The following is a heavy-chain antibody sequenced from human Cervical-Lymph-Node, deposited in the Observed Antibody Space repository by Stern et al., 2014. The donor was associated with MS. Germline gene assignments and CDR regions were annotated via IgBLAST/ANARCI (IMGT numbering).Heavy chain of an antibody. J-gene: IGHJ4*02. CDR1: GYTFNTYA. CDR2: INIVNGNT. CDR3: ARSHYDY. Sequence: QVQLVQSGAEVKKPGASVKVSCKASGYTFNTYALHWVRQAPGQRLEWMGWINIVNGNTKYSQKFQGRVTLSRDTSANTAYMELSSLRFEDTAVYYCARSHYDYWGQGTLVTVSS. D-gene: IGHD2-21*02. V-gene: IGHV1-3*04.